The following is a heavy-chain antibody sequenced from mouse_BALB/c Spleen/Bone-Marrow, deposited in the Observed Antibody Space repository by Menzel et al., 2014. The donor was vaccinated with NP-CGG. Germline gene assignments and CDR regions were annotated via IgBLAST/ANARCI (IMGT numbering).Heavy chain of an antibody. D-gene: IGHD2-10*02. CDR2: ILSDGNT. V-gene: IGHV2-6*02. CDR1: GLSLTTYD. CDR3: ARNPYGNYAMDY. J-gene: IGHJ4*01. Sequence: VQLVYSGPGLVAPSQSLSITGTVSGLSLTTYDVHCVLQPPGIGLEWLGVILSDGNTTYNSALKSRLNISKDNSKSQVFLKMNSLQTDDTAIYYCARNPYGNYAMDYWGQGTSVTVSS.